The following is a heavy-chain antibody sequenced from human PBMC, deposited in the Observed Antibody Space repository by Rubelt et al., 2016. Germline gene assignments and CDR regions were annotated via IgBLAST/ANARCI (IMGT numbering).Heavy chain of an antibody. CDR2: INPNSGGT. D-gene: IGHD1-7*01. CDR1: GYTFTDYY. CDR3: ARSPRTGTTFGMDV. Sequence: QVQLVQSGAEVKKPGASVKVSCKASGYTFTDYYMHWMRQAPGQGLEWMGWINPNSGGTNFVQKFQGRVTMTRDTSISTAYMGLSRLRSDDTAGYYCARSPRTGTTFGMDVWGQGTTVTVSS. J-gene: IGHJ6*02. V-gene: IGHV1-2*02.